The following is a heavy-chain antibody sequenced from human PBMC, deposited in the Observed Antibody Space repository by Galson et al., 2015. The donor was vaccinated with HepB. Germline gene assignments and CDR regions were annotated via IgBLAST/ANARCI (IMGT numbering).Heavy chain of an antibody. D-gene: IGHD3-10*01. CDR1: GFTVSSNY. CDR2: IYKSGST. Sequence: SLRLSCAASGFTVSSNYMSWVRQAPGKGLEWVSVIYKSGSTYYGDSVKGRFTISRDNSKNTLYLQMNSLRVEDTAVYYCARDLYGPGSYWSGSKHYGMDVWGHGTTVTVSS. CDR3: ARDLYGPGSYWSGSKHYGMDV. J-gene: IGHJ6*02. V-gene: IGHV3-66*01.